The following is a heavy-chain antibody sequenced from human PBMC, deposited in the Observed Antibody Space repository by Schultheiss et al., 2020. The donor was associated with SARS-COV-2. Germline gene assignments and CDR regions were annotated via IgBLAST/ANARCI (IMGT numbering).Heavy chain of an antibody. CDR2: INHSGST. J-gene: IGHJ4*02. D-gene: IGHD3-10*01. Sequence: SETLSLTCAVYGGSFSGYYWSWIRQPPGKGLEWIGEINHSGSTNYNPSLKSRVTISVDTSNNQFSLNLSSVTAADTAVYYCARDSLLYYFDYWGQGTLVTVSS. CDR1: GGSFSGYY. CDR3: ARDSLLYYFDY. V-gene: IGHV4-34*01.